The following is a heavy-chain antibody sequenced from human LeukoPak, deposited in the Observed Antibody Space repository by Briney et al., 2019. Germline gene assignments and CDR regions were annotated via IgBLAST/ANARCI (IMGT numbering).Heavy chain of an antibody. J-gene: IGHJ5*02. V-gene: IGHV5-51*01. D-gene: IGHD4-11*01. CDR2: IYPSDSDT. Sequence: GASLKISCKGSGYSFTNYWIGWVRPLPGKGLEWMGIIYPSDSDTRYSPSSEGQVTISADKSISTAYLQWSSLKASDSAMYYCARRGTTGEWFDPWGQGAPVTVSS. CDR1: GYSFTNYW. CDR3: ARRGTTGEWFDP.